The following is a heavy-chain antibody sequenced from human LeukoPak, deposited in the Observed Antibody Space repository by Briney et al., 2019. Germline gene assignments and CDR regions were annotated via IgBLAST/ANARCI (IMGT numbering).Heavy chain of an antibody. V-gene: IGHV3-21*01. CDR2: ISSSSSHI. CDR3: ARDIQLWSYYYYGMDV. D-gene: IGHD5-18*01. Sequence: GGSLRLSCAASGFTLSSYSMNWVRQAPGKGLEWVSSISSSSSHIFSADSVKGRFTISRDNAKNSLFLQMNSLRAEDTAVYYCARDIQLWSYYYYGMDVWGQGTTVTVSS. J-gene: IGHJ6*02. CDR1: GFTLSSYS.